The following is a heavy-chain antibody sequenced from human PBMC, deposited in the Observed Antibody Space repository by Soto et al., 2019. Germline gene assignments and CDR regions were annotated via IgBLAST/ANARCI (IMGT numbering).Heavy chain of an antibody. Sequence: GGSLRRSCAASGFTFSSYLMSWVRQAPGKGLEWVANIKQDGSEKYYADSMKGRFTVSRDNAKNSVYLEMNSLSAEDTALYYCARESEDLTSNFDYWGQGTLVTVSS. CDR3: ARESEDLTSNFDY. J-gene: IGHJ4*02. CDR1: GFTFSSYL. V-gene: IGHV3-7*01. CDR2: IKQDGSEK.